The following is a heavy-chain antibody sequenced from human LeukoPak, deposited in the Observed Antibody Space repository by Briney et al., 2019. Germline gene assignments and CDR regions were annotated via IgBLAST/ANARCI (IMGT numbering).Heavy chain of an antibody. V-gene: IGHV4-59*01. Sequence: SETLSLTCTVSGDSINNYYWSWIRQPPGKGLEWIGYIYYTGNTNYNPSLERRVTISVDRSKNQFSLKLNSVTAADTAVYYCARDGAQYDSLDYEGEYYYYFGMDVWGQGATVTVSS. CDR1: GDSINNYY. D-gene: IGHD3-22*01. CDR3: ARDGAQYDSLDYEGEYYYYFGMDV. J-gene: IGHJ6*02. CDR2: IYYTGNT.